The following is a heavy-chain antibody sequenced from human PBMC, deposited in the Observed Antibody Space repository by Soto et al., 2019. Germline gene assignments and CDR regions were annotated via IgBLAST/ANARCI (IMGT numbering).Heavy chain of an antibody. V-gene: IGHV3-7*01. Sequence: EVQLVESGGGLVQPGGSLRLSCSGFTFNTYWMSWVRQAPGKGLEWVANIIEDGSQKNYVDSVRGRFTISRDNAKSSLYLQMNRLRAEDTAVYDCARGSTSFDYWGQGTLVTVSS. CDR1: GFTFNTYW. CDR2: IIEDGSQK. D-gene: IGHD2-2*01. CDR3: ARGSTSFDY. J-gene: IGHJ4*02.